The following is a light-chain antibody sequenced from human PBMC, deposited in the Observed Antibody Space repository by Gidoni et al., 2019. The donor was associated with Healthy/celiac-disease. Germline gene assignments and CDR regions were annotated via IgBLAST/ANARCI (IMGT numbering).Light chain of an antibody. CDR3: SSYTSSSTRV. CDR2: EVS. V-gene: IGLV2-14*01. J-gene: IGLJ1*01. CDR1: SSDVGGYND. Sequence: SALTQPASVSGSPGQSLTISCTGTSSDVGGYNDVSWYQQHPGKAPKLMIYEVSNRPSGVSNRFSGSNSGNTASLTISGLQAEDEADYYCSSYTSSSTRVFGTGTKVTVL.